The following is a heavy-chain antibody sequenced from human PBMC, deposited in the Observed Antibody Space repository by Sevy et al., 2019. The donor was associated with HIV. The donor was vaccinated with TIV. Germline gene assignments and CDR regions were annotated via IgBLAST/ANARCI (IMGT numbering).Heavy chain of an antibody. V-gene: IGHV1-2*02. D-gene: IGHD2-21*02. Sequence: ASVKVSCKASGYTFTGYYMHWVRQAPGQGLEWMGWINPNSGGTNYAQKFQGRVTMTRDTSISTAYMELSRLRSDDTAVYYCARSLKSGGNSMNSQHWGQGTLVTVSS. CDR2: INPNSGGT. CDR3: ARSLKSGGNSMNSQH. J-gene: IGHJ1*01. CDR1: GYTFTGYY.